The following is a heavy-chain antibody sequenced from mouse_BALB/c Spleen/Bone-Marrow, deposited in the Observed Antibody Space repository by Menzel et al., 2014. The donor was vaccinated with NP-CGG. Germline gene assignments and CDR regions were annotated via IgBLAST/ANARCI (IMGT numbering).Heavy chain of an antibody. CDR3: ARDMGSLLFDS. D-gene: IGHD1-1*01. V-gene: IGHV7-3*02. J-gene: IGHJ2*01. Sequence: EVKLMESGGGLVRPGGSLRLSCATSGFTFTDYYMNWVRQPPGKALEWLAFIRNKAYGYTTEYSASVKGRFTISRDNSQNILYLQMNTLRAEDSATYYCARDMGSLLFDSWGQGTTLTVSS. CDR1: GFTFTDYY. CDR2: IRNKAYGYTT.